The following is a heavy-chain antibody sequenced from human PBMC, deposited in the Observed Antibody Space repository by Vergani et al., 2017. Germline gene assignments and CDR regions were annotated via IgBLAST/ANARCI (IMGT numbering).Heavy chain of an antibody. CDR1: GFTFSDYY. CDR2: ISSSGSTR. CDR3: ASGLRGLEWLLWADY. Sequence: QVQLVESGGGLVKPGGSLRLSCAASGFTFSDYYMSWIRQAPGKGLEWVSYISSSGSTRDNADSVKGRITISRDNAKNSLYLKMKSLRAEDAAVYYCASGLRGLEWLLWADYWGQGTLVTVSS. V-gene: IGHV3-11*01. D-gene: IGHD3-3*01. J-gene: IGHJ4*02.